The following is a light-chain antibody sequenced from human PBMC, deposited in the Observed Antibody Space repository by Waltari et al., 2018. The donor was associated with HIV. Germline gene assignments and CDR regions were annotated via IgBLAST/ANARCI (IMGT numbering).Light chain of an antibody. CDR3: CSYTSTTAFDV. CDR1: SSDIGGYNY. J-gene: IGLJ1*01. V-gene: IGLV2-14*01. Sequence: QSALTQPASVSGSPGPSVTISCTGTSSDIGGYNYVSWYQQHPGKAPKLIISEVSNRPSGVSDRFSGSKSGNTASLTISGLQAEDEADYYCCSYTSTTAFDVFGTGTRVSVL. CDR2: EVS.